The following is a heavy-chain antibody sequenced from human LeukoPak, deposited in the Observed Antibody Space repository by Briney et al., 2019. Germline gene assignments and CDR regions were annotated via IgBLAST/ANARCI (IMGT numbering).Heavy chain of an antibody. CDR2: IYYSGST. Sequence: SETLSLTCTVSGGSISSYYWSWIRQPPGKGLEWIGYIYYSGSTNYNPSLKSRVTISVDTSKNQFSLKLGSVTAADTAVYYCARLYYYDSSGYCFDYWGQGTLVTVSS. CDR1: GGSISSYY. V-gene: IGHV4-59*01. D-gene: IGHD3-22*01. J-gene: IGHJ4*02. CDR3: ARLYYYDSSGYCFDY.